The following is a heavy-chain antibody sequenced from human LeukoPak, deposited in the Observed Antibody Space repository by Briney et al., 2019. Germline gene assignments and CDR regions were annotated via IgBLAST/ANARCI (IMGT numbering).Heavy chain of an antibody. Sequence: SVKVSCKASGGTFSSYAISWVRQAPGQGLEWMGGIIPIFGTANYAQKFQGRVTITADESTSTAYMELSSLRSEDTAVYYCATVVDRSAWFDPWGQGTLVTVSS. J-gene: IGHJ5*02. CDR3: ATVVDRSAWFDP. CDR1: GGTFSSYA. CDR2: IIPIFGTA. V-gene: IGHV1-69*13. D-gene: IGHD5-12*01.